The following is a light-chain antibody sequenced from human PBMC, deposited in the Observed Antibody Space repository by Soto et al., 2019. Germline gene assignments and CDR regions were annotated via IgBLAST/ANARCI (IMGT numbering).Light chain of an antibody. J-gene: IGLJ7*01. V-gene: IGLV1-44*01. Sequence: QSVLTQPPSLSETPGQRVTISCSGSSSNIAGNTVNWYQHLPGTAPKLLIYINDQRPSAVPGRFSASTSGTSASLAISGLQSDDEADYYCATWDDDLNADVFGGGTQLTVL. CDR3: ATWDDDLNADV. CDR1: SSNIAGNT. CDR2: IND.